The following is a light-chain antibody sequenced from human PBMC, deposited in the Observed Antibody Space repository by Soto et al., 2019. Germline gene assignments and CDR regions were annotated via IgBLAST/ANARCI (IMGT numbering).Light chain of an antibody. CDR2: SES. CDR3: QQYGNSRYT. CDR1: QSASTAY. Sequence: ESVLTQSPGTLSLSPGERATLSCRISQSASTAYLAWYQQKPGQAPRLLIYSESNRATGIPDRFSARASGTDFTLTISRLEPEDFAVYYCQQYGNSRYTFGQGTKLEIK. J-gene: IGKJ2*01. V-gene: IGKV3-20*01.